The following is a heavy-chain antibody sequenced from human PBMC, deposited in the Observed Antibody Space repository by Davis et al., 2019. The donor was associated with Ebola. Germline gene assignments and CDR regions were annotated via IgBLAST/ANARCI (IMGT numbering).Heavy chain of an antibody. CDR3: ARTGDYSPNWFDP. J-gene: IGHJ5*02. Sequence: GESLKISCAASGFTFSSYSMNWVRQAPGKGLEWVSSISSSSSYTNYADSVKGRFTISRDNAKNSLYLQMNSLRAEDTAVYYCARTGDYSPNWFDPWGQGTLVTVSS. V-gene: IGHV3-21*01. CDR1: GFTFSSYS. D-gene: IGHD4-17*01. CDR2: ISSSSSYT.